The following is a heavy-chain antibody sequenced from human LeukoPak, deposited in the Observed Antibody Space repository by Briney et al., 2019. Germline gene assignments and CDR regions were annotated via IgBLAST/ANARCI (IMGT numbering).Heavy chain of an antibody. CDR2: IYPGDSDT. CDR3: ARHGVDSSGYYYPNWFDP. J-gene: IGHJ5*02. CDR1: GYSFTSYW. Sequence: GESLKISCKGSGYSFTSYWIGWVRQMPGKGLEWMGIIYPGDSDTRYSPSFQGQVTISADKSISTAYLQWSSLKASDTAMYYCARHGVDSSGYYYPNWFDPWGQGTLATVSS. D-gene: IGHD3-22*01. V-gene: IGHV5-51*01.